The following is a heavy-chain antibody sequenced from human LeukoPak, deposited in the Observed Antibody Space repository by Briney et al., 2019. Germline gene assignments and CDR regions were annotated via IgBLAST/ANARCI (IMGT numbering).Heavy chain of an antibody. CDR1: GFIFSSYG. CDR2: IRYDGSNK. J-gene: IGHJ4*02. CDR3: AKEGTVTPIDY. Sequence: GESLKISCAASGFIFSSYGMYWVRQATGKGLEWVAFIRYDGSNKYYADSVKGRFTISRDNSKNTLYVQMSSLRVEDTAVYYCAKEGTVTPIDYWGQGTPVTVSS. V-gene: IGHV3-30*02. D-gene: IGHD4-17*01.